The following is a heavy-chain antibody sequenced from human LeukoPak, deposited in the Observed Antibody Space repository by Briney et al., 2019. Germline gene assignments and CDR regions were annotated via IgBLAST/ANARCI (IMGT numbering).Heavy chain of an antibody. V-gene: IGHV4-31*03. Sequence: SETLSLTCTVSGGSISSGGYYWSWIRQHPGKGLEWIGYIYYSGSTYYNPSLKSRVTISVDTSKNQFSLKLSSVTAADTAVYYCARVKDSSGPGADYWGQGTLVTVSS. D-gene: IGHD3-22*01. CDR1: GGSISSGGYY. CDR3: ARVKDSSGPGADY. J-gene: IGHJ4*02. CDR2: IYYSGST.